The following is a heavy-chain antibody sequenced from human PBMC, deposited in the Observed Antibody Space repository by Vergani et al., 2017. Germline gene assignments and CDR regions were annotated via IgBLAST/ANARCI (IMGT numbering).Heavy chain of an antibody. CDR2: IYYSGST. CDR3: ARGVTIFGVVIWLAGLDP. D-gene: IGHD3-3*01. Sequence: QVQLQESGPGLVKPSQTLSLTCTVSGGSISSGGYYWSWIRQHPGKGLEWIGYIYYSGSTYYNPSLKSRVTISVDTSKNQFSLKLSSVTAADTAVYYCARGVTIFGVVIWLAGLDPWGQGTLVTVSS. CDR1: GGSISSGGYY. V-gene: IGHV4-31*03. J-gene: IGHJ5*02.